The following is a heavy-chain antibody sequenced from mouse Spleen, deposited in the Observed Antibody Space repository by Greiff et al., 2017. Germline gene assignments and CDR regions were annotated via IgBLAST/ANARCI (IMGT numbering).Heavy chain of an antibody. CDR1: GYAFSSSW. CDR2: IYPGDGDT. CDR3: APYYDYDVSWFAY. V-gene: IGHV1-82*01. J-gene: IGHJ3*01. Sequence: QVQLQQSGPELVKPGASVKISCKASGYAFSSSWMNWVKQRPGKGLEWIGRIYPGDGDTNYNGKFKGKATLTADKSSSTAYMQLSSLTSEDSAVYFCAPYYDYDVSWFAYWGQGTLVTVSA. D-gene: IGHD2-4*01.